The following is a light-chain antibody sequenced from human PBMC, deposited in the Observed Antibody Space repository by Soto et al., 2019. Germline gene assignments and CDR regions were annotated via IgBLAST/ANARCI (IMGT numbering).Light chain of an antibody. CDR1: SGHSSYI. Sequence: QSVLTQSSSASASLGSSVKLTCTLSSGHSSYIIAWHQQQPGKAPRYLMKLEGSGSYNKGSRVPDRFSGSSSGAARYLTISNLQFEDEADYYCETWASKVFGGGTKLTVL. CDR2: LEGSGSY. CDR3: ETWASKV. J-gene: IGLJ3*02. V-gene: IGLV4-60*02.